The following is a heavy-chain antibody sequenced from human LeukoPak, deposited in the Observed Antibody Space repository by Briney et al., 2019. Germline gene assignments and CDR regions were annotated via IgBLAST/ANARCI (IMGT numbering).Heavy chain of an antibody. CDR1: GFTFSSHG. CDR2: IDTSREKT. CDR3: AKDFPDGSRNWGFNY. D-gene: IGHD3-10*01. Sequence: GGSLRLSCAASGFTFSSHGMNWVRQAPGKGLEWVAYIDTSREKTYYTDSAKGRFTISRDNAKKSLFLQMYSLRAEDSAVYYCAKDFPDGSRNWGFNYWGQGTLVTVSS. J-gene: IGHJ4*02. V-gene: IGHV3-48*04.